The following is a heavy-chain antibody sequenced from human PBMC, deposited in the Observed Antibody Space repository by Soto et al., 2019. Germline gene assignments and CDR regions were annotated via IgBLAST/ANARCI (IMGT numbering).Heavy chain of an antibody. D-gene: IGHD7-27*01. CDR1: GGSVSSSNYY. Sequence: QLQLQESGPGLVKPSETLSLTCTVSGGSVSSSNYYWGWVRQPPGKGLEWIGSIYYSGNTYYNPSLKSRVTLSVDTSENQFSLKLSSVTAADTAVFYCARLYWGRYFDLWGRGTLVTVSS. CDR2: IYYSGNT. V-gene: IGHV4-39*01. CDR3: ARLYWGRYFDL. J-gene: IGHJ2*01.